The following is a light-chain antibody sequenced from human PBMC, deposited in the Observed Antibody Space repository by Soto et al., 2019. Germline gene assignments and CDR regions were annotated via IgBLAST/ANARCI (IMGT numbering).Light chain of an antibody. J-gene: IGLJ1*01. CDR2: GVN. Sequence: QSALTQPPSASGSPGQSVAISCTGTSSDVGATDYVSWYQQHSGKAPKLLLYGVNKRPSGVPDRFSGSKSGNTASLTVSALQADDEADYYCISHAGVSNVLGTGTKLTVL. CDR1: SSDVGATDY. V-gene: IGLV2-8*01. CDR3: ISHAGVSNV.